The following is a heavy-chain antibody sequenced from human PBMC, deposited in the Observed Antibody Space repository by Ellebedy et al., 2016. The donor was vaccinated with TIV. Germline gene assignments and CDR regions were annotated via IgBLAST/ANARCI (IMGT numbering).Heavy chain of an antibody. CDR2: LNPNSGGT. CDR3: ARGMRQGLWWPYFDY. CDR1: GYTFTGYY. V-gene: IGHV1-2*02. D-gene: IGHD2-21*01. Sequence: AASVKVSCKASGYTFTGYYMHWVRQAPGQGLEWMGWLNPNSGGTNYAQKFQGRVTMTRDTSITTAYMELRRLRSDDTAVYYCARGMRQGLWWPYFDYWGQGTLVTVFS. J-gene: IGHJ4*02.